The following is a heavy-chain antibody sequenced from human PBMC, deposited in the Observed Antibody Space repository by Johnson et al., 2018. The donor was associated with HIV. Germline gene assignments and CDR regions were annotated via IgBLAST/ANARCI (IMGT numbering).Heavy chain of an antibody. CDR1: GFTFSSYA. V-gene: IGHV3-30*02. J-gene: IGHJ3*02. CDR2: IRHDGSKK. CDR3: AKEPLVRGVNAFDI. D-gene: IGHD3-10*01. Sequence: QVQLVESGGGVVQPGRSLRLSCAASGFTFSSYAMHWVRQAPGKGLEWVAFIRHDGSKKYYADSVKGRFTISRDNSKNTLFLQMNSLRAEDTAVYYCAKEPLVRGVNAFDIWGQGTMVTVSS.